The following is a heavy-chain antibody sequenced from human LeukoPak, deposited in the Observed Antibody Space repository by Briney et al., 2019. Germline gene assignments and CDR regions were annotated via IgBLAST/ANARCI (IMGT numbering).Heavy chain of an antibody. J-gene: IGHJ1*01. V-gene: IGHV3-33*01. Sequence: GGSLRLSCAASGFTFSSYGMHWVRQAPGKGLEWVAVIWYDGTNKYYADSVKGRFTISRDNSKNTLFLQMNSLRAEDTAVYYCARAAYDSSGYLTLWGQGTLVTVSS. D-gene: IGHD3-22*01. CDR3: ARAAYDSSGYLTL. CDR1: GFTFSSYG. CDR2: IWYDGTNK.